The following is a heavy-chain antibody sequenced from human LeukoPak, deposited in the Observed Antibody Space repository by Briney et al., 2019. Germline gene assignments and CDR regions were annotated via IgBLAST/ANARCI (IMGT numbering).Heavy chain of an antibody. CDR2: IDPSDSYT. V-gene: IGHV5-10-1*01. CDR3: ARTYYDILTGYSLSDY. D-gene: IGHD3-9*01. J-gene: IGHJ4*02. Sequence: GESLRISCKGSGYSFPSYWITWVRQMPGKGLEWMGSIDPSDSYTNYSPSFQGHVTISADKSISTAYLQWSSLMASDTAMYYCARTYYDILTGYSLSDYWGQGTLVTVSS. CDR1: GYSFPSYW.